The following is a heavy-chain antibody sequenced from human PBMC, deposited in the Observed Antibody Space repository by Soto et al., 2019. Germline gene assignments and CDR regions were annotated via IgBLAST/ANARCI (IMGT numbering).Heavy chain of an antibody. V-gene: IGHV3-30-3*01. CDR2: ISYDGSNK. CDR3: ARVRVTLFGITGTTGYYYYGMDV. Sequence: GGSLRLSCAASGFTFSSYAMHWVRQAPGKGLEWVAVISYDGSNKYYADSVKGRFTISRDNSKNTLYLQMNSLRAEDTAVYYCARVRVTLFGITGTTGYYYYGMDVWGQGTTVTVSS. CDR1: GFTFSSYA. J-gene: IGHJ6*02. D-gene: IGHD1-7*01.